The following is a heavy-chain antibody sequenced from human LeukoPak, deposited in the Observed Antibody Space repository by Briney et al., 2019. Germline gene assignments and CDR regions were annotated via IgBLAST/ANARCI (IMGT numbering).Heavy chain of an antibody. CDR2: INPNSGGT. D-gene: IGHD1-26*01. Sequence: AASVKVSCKASGYTFTGYYMHWVRQAPGQGLEWMGWINPNSGGTNYAQKFQGRVTMTRDTSISTAYMELSSLRSEDTAVYYCARDNSVGDYAWWFDPWGQGALVTVSS. CDR1: GYTFTGYY. CDR3: ARDNSVGDYAWWFDP. V-gene: IGHV1-2*02. J-gene: IGHJ5*02.